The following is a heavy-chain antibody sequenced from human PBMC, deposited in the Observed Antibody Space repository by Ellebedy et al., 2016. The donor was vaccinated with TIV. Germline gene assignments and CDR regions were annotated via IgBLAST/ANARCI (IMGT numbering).Heavy chain of an antibody. Sequence: GESLKISXAASGFTISNYAMSWVRQAPGKGLEWVSVISGNGGSTDYADSVKGRFTISRDNSKNTLDLQMNSLRAEDTAVYYCARAVGGVGSTWGQGTLVTVSS. CDR3: ARAVGGVGST. D-gene: IGHD1-26*01. CDR1: GFTISNYA. J-gene: IGHJ4*02. V-gene: IGHV3-23*01. CDR2: ISGNGGST.